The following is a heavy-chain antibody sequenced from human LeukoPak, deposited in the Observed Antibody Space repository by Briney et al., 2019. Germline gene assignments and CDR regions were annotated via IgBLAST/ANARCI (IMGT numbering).Heavy chain of an antibody. CDR1: GFTVSSNY. V-gene: IGHV3-53*01. CDR3: ATAARTNPPFDY. J-gene: IGHJ4*02. D-gene: IGHD1-7*01. CDR2: IYSGGST. Sequence: GGSLRLSCAASGFTVSSNYMSWVRQAPGKGLEWVSVIYSGGSTYYADSVKGRFTISRDNSKNTLYLQMNGLRAEDTAVYYCATAARTNPPFDYWGQGTLVTVSS.